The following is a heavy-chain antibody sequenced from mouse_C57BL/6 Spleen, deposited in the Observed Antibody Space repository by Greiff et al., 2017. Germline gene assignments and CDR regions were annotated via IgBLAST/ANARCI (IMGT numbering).Heavy chain of an antibody. CDR1: GFTFSDYG. J-gene: IGHJ4*01. D-gene: IGHD2-3*01. Sequence: EVMLVASGGGLVKPGGSLKLSCAASGFTFSDYGMHWVRQAPEKGLEWVAYISSGSSTIYYADTVKGRFTISRDNAKNTLFLQMTSLGSEDTAMYYCARDDGRGAMDYWGQGTSVTVSS. V-gene: IGHV5-17*01. CDR3: ARDDGRGAMDY. CDR2: ISSGSSTI.